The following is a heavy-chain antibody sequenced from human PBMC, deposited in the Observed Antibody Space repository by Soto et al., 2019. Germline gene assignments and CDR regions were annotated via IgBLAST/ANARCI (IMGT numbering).Heavy chain of an antibody. CDR2: ISYDGSNK. CDR3: ARDSTYCSGGSCLLNAFDI. Sequence: QVQLVESGGGVVQPGRSLRLSCAASGFTFSSYAMHWVRQAPGKGLEWVAVISYDGSNKYYADSVKGRFTISRDNSKNTPYLHMNSLRAEDTAVYYCARDSTYCSGGSCLLNAFDIWGQGTMVTVSS. J-gene: IGHJ3*02. CDR1: GFTFSSYA. D-gene: IGHD2-15*01. V-gene: IGHV3-30-3*01.